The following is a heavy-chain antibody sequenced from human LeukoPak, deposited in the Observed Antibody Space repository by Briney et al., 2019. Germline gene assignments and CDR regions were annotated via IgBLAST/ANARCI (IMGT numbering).Heavy chain of an antibody. CDR2: FDPQYGEG. V-gene: IGHV1-24*01. J-gene: IGHJ4*02. Sequence: GASVKVSCKVSGYILTELSIHLVRQAPGKGLEWMGGFDPQYGEGVYAQKFLGRVTMTEDTSTDTAYMELRSLSSDDTAVYYCATGAYTSGSFYFGDIFNWGQGTLVTVSS. D-gene: IGHD3-10*01. CDR3: ATGAYTSGSFYFGDIFN. CDR1: GYILTELS.